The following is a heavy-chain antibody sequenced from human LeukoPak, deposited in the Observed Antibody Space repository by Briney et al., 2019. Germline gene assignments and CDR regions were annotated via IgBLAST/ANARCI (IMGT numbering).Heavy chain of an antibody. CDR3: ARFMGASGFDF. CDR1: GFTVSRHY. CDR2: MYSSGTT. J-gene: IGHJ4*02. Sequence: GGSLRLSCVVSGFTVSRHYMSWVRQPPGKGLEWVSVMYSSGTTYYADSVKGRFTISRDYSKSTAYLQMNSLRVEDTAVYYCARFMGASGFDFWGQGTLVTVSS. V-gene: IGHV3-66*01. D-gene: IGHD1-26*01.